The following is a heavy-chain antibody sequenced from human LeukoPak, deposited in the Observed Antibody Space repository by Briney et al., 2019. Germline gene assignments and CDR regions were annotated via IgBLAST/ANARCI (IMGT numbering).Heavy chain of an antibody. J-gene: IGHJ4*02. D-gene: IGHD5-24*01. CDR3: AREPPILRWLQQLDY. V-gene: IGHV3-11*04. Sequence: GGSLRLSCAASGFTFSDYYMSWIRQAPGKGLEWVSYISSSGSTIYYADSVKGRFTISRDNAKNSLYLQMNSLRAEDTAVCYCAREPPILRWLQQLDYWGQGTLVTVSS. CDR2: ISSSGSTI. CDR1: GFTFSDYY.